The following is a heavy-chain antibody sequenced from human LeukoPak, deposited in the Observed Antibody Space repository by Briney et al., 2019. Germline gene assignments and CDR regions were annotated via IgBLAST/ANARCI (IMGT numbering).Heavy chain of an antibody. J-gene: IGHJ4*02. Sequence: GGSLRLSCAASGFTFSSYAMSWVRQAPGKGLEWVSGISGSGDNTYYADSVKGRFTISRDNSKDTLYVQVNSLGTEDTAAYYCAKGSYCDSSGSFYFDYWGQGTLVTVSS. CDR3: AKGSYCDSSGSFYFDY. V-gene: IGHV3-23*01. CDR2: ISGSGDNT. D-gene: IGHD3-22*01. CDR1: GFTFSSYA.